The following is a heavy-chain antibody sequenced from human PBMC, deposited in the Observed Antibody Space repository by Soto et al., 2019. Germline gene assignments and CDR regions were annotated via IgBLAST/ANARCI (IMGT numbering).Heavy chain of an antibody. V-gene: IGHV3-23*01. CDR3: AKGQWLRSELDY. D-gene: IGHD5-12*01. CDR2: ISGSGGST. Sequence: EVQLLESGGGLVQPGGSLRLSCAASGFTFSSYAMSWVRQAPGKGLEWVSAISGSGGSTYYADSVKGRFTISRDNSKNTLYLQMNSLRAEDTAVYYGAKGQWLRSELDYWGQGTLVTVSS. CDR1: GFTFSSYA. J-gene: IGHJ4*02.